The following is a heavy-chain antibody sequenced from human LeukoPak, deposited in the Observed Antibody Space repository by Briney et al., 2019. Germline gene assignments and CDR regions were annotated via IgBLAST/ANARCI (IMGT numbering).Heavy chain of an antibody. CDR1: GGSISSSNW. D-gene: IGHD4-17*01. Sequence: SGTLSLTCAVSGGSISSSNWWSWVRQPPGKGLEWIGEIYHSGSTNYNPSLKSRVTISVDKSKNQFPLKLSSVTAADTAVYYCARVGQELDGDYQPTFDYWGQGTLVTVSS. CDR3: ARVGQELDGDYQPTFDY. CDR2: IYHSGST. V-gene: IGHV4-4*02. J-gene: IGHJ4*02.